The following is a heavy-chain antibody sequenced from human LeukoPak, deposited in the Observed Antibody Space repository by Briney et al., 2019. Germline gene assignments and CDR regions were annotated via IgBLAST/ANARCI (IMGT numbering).Heavy chain of an antibody. Sequence: PGGSLRLSCAASGVTSSSHSMNCVRQTPGKGLEWVSAISSSSTYTKYADSVKGRFTISRDNAKTSVYLQIDSLRAEDTAVYYCAKVGTGNQYGSGDFDLWGQGILVTVSS. D-gene: IGHD3-10*01. CDR1: GVTSSSHS. V-gene: IGHV3-21*01. J-gene: IGHJ4*02. CDR3: AKVGTGNQYGSGDFDL. CDR2: ISSSSTYT.